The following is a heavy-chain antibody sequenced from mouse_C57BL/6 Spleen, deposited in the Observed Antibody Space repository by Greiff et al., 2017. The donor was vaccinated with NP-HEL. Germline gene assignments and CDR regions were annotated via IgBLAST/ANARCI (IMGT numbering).Heavy chain of an antibody. Sequence: VQLQQSGPGLVQPSQSLSITCTVSGFSLTSYGVHWVRQSPGKGLEWLGVIWSGGSTDYNAAFISRLSISKNNSKSQVFFKKNSLQADDTAIYYCAREEGYDYDGYWYFDVWGTGTTVTVSS. CDR2: IWSGGST. V-gene: IGHV2-2*01. CDR1: GFSLTSYG. D-gene: IGHD2-4*01. J-gene: IGHJ1*03. CDR3: AREEGYDYDGYWYFDV.